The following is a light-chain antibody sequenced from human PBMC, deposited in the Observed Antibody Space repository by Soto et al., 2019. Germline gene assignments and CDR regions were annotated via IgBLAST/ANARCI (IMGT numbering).Light chain of an antibody. V-gene: IGLV1-40*01. CDR1: SSNIGAHH. Sequence: QPVLTQPPSVSGAPGQRVTIYCTGSSSNIGAHHVHWYQQVPGAAPKLLIYTNNDRPSGVPGRFSGSKSGTSASLAITGLQAEDEGNYYCQSYDSSVSGLVVFGGGTKVTVL. CDR2: TNN. CDR3: QSYDSSVSGLVV. J-gene: IGLJ2*01.